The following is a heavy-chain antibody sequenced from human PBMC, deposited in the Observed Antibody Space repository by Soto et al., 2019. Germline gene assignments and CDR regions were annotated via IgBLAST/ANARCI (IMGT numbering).Heavy chain of an antibody. J-gene: IGHJ4*02. CDR3: ARDWGGYYGSGSYISYFDY. CDR1: GFTFSSYS. Sequence: GGSLRLSCAASGFTFSSYSMNWVRQAPGKGLEWVSYISSSSSTIYYADSVKGRFTISRDNAKNSLYLQMNSLRDEDTAVYYCARDWGGYYGSGSYISYFDYWGQGTLVTVSS. D-gene: IGHD3-10*01. CDR2: ISSSSSTI. V-gene: IGHV3-48*02.